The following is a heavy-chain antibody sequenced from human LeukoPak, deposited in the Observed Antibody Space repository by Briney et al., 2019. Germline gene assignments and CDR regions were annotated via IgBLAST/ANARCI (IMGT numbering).Heavy chain of an antibody. Sequence: SETLSLTCTVSGNSISSGDRYWSWIRQPPGKGLEWIGYIYYSGTTYYNPSLQSRIMMSADTAKNQLSLKLSSVTAADTAVYYCARTAVPDPMRFVRTNFDHWGQGILVTVSS. CDR2: IYYSGTT. J-gene: IGHJ4*02. CDR3: ARTAVPDPMRFVRTNFDH. CDR1: GNSISSGDRY. V-gene: IGHV4-30-4*08. D-gene: IGHD2-2*01.